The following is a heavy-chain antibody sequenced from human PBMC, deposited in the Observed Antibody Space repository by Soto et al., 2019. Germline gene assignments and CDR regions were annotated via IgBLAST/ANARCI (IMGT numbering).Heavy chain of an antibody. CDR2: INHSGST. Sequence: SETLSLTCAVYGGSFSGYYWSWIRQPPGKGLEWIGEINHSGSTNYNPSLKSRVTISVDTSKNQFSLKLSSVTAADTAVYYCARGVRGYSGYAPGRYFDYWGQGTLVTVSS. D-gene: IGHD5-12*01. V-gene: IGHV4-34*01. CDR3: ARGVRGYSGYAPGRYFDY. J-gene: IGHJ4*02. CDR1: GGSFSGYY.